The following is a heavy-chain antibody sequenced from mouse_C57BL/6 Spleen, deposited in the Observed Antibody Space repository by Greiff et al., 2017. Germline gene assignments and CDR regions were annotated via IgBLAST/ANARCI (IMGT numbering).Heavy chain of an antibody. CDR3: ARNYGSGYVGYAMDY. D-gene: IGHD1-1*01. CDR2: INPYNGDT. CDR1: GYSFTGYF. J-gene: IGHJ4*01. Sequence: VQLQQSGPELVKPGASVKISCKASGYSFTGYFMNWVMQSHGKSLEWIGRINPYNGDTFYNQKFKGKATLTVDKSSSTAYMELRSLTSEDSAVYYCARNYGSGYVGYAMDYWGQGTSVTVSS. V-gene: IGHV1-20*01.